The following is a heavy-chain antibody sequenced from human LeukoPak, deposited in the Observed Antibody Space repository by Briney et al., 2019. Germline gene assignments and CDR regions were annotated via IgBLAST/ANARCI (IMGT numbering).Heavy chain of an antibody. CDR3: ARDLSSSWYRVIPFDAFNI. CDR1: GFTFSSYW. CDR2: IKQDGSEK. V-gene: IGHV3-7*03. Sequence: SGGSLRLSCAASGFTFSSYWMSWVRQAPGKGLEWVASIKQDGSEKYYVDSVKGRFTISRDSAKSSLYLQMNSLRAEDTAIYYCARDLSSSWYRVIPFDAFNIWGQGTMVTVSS. D-gene: IGHD6-13*01. J-gene: IGHJ3*02.